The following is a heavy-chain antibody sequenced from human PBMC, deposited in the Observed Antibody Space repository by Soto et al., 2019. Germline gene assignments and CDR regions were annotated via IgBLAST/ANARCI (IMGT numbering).Heavy chain of an antibody. Sequence: GGSLRLSCAASGFTFSSYAMHWVRHAPGKGLEWVAVISYDGSNKYYADSVKGRFTISRDNSKNTLYLQMNSLRAEDTAVYYCARSTAMVTPPFDYWGQGTLVTVSS. V-gene: IGHV3-30-3*01. CDR1: GFTFSSYA. CDR3: ARSTAMVTPPFDY. D-gene: IGHD5-18*01. CDR2: ISYDGSNK. J-gene: IGHJ4*02.